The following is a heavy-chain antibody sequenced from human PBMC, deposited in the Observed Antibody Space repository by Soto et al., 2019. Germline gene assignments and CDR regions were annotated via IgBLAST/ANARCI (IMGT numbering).Heavy chain of an antibody. CDR1: GFTFNNYG. CDR3: AKDVITMVRGVITPDV. D-gene: IGHD3-10*01. Sequence: QVQLVESGGGVVQPGRSLRLSCAASGFTFNNYGMHWVRQAPGKGLEWVAVISYDGSDKFYADSVKGRCTISRDNSKNTLDLQMNSLRAEDTAVYYCAKDVITMVRGVITPDVWGQGTTVTVSS. J-gene: IGHJ6*02. CDR2: ISYDGSDK. V-gene: IGHV3-30*18.